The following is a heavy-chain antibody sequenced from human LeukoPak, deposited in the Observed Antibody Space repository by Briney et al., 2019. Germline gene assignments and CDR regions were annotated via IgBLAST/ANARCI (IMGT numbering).Heavy chain of an antibody. CDR2: IYYSGST. CDR3: ARGCRLYSGSCIDY. CDR1: GVYMSSYL. V-gene: IGHV4-59*08. Sequence: SETLSLTCSVWGVYMSSYLGSCIGQPPEEGLEGCGYIYYSGSTNYNPSLKSRVTISVDTSKNQFSLKLSSVTAADTAVYYCARGCRLYSGSCIDYWGQGTLVTVSS. D-gene: IGHD1-26*01. J-gene: IGHJ4*02.